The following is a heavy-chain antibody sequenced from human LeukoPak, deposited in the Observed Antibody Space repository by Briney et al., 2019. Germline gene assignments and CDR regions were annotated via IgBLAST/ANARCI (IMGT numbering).Heavy chain of an antibody. V-gene: IGHV3-64*01. D-gene: IGHD3-10*01. J-gene: IGHJ6*03. CDR1: GFTFSSYA. CDR2: ISSHGGST. Sequence: GGSLRLSCAASGFTFSSYAMHWVRQAPGKGLEYFSAISSHGGSTYYANSVKGRFTISRDNSKNTLYLQLGSLRAEDMAVYYCARGALLWFGDYYYMDVWGKGTTVTVSS. CDR3: ARGALLWFGDYYYMDV.